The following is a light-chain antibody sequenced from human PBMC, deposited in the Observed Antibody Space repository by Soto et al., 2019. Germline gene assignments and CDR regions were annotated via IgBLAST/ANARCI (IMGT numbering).Light chain of an antibody. V-gene: IGKV3-15*01. CDR2: YAS. CDR3: QHYSNWPPT. Sequence: EMVMTQSPATLSVSPGERVTLSCRASESVHRNLAWYQQKPGQGPSLLIYYASTRATGVPYRFTGSGSGTEFTLTISSLQSEDFGVYHCQHYSNWPPTFGPGTTVEIK. CDR1: ESVHRN. J-gene: IGKJ3*01.